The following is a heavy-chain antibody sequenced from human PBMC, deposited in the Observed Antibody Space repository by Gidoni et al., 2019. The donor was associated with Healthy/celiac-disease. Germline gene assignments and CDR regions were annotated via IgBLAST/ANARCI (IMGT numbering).Heavy chain of an antibody. V-gene: IGHV4-39*07. J-gene: IGHJ4*02. CDR2: IYYSGST. CDR1: GGSISSSSYY. Sequence: QLQLQESGPGLVQPSETLSLTCTVSGGSISSSSYYWGWIRQPPGKGLEWIGSIYYSGSTYYNPSLKSRVTISVDTSKNQFSLKLSSVTAADTAVYYCARDRRDCSSTSCYFGTFRFDYWGQGTLVTVSS. CDR3: ARDRRDCSSTSCYFGTFRFDY. D-gene: IGHD2-2*01.